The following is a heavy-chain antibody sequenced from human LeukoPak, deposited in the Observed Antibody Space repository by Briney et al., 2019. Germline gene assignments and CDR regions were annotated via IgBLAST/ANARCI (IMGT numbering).Heavy chain of an antibody. CDR3: PRSPVEMATISSSELDY. V-gene: IGHV1-8*01. J-gene: IGHJ4*02. Sequence: ASVKVSCKASGYTFTSYDINWVRQATGQGLEWMGWMNPNSGNTGYAQKFQGRVTMTRNTSISTAYMELSSLRSEDTAVYYCPRSPVEMATISSSELDYWGQGTLVTVSS. CDR1: GYTFTSYD. D-gene: IGHD5-24*01. CDR2: MNPNSGNT.